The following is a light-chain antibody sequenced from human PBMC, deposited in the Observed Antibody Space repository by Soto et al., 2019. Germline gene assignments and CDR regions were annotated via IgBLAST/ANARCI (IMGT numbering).Light chain of an antibody. V-gene: IGLV1-51*02. CDR1: SSNIGNNY. CDR3: GTWDTSLSAGV. Sequence: QSVLTQPPSVSAAPGQTVTISCSGSSSNIGNNYVSWYQQLPGTAPKLLIYENNKRPSGIPDRFSGSKSDTTATLGITGLQTGDEADYYCGTWDTSLSAGVFGGGTQLTVL. CDR2: ENN. J-gene: IGLJ3*02.